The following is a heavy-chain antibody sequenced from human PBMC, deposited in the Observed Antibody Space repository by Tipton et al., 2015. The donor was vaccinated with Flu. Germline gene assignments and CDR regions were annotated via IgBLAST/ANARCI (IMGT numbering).Heavy chain of an antibody. CDR2: MYYSGST. Sequence: TLSLTCTVSGGSISSSGHYWGWIRQPPGKGLEWIGSMYYSGSTYYNPSLMSRVTISVGTSKNQFSLKLNSVTAADTAVYYCARPYGSGTYFFGDWGQGTLVTVSS. V-gene: IGHV4-39*01. CDR3: ARPYGSGTYFFGD. J-gene: IGHJ4*02. D-gene: IGHD3-10*01. CDR1: GGSISSSGHY.